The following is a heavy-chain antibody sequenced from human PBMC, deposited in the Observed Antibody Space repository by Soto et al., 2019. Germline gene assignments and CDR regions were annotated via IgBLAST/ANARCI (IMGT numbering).Heavy chain of an antibody. CDR2: ISSSSRTI. V-gene: IGHV3-48*02. J-gene: IGHJ6*02. CDR1: GFTFSSYS. D-gene: IGHD3-3*01. CDR3: ARDRKDDFWSGYYRGVYYGMDV. Sequence: PGGSLRLSCAASGFTFSSYSMNWVRQAPGKGLEWVSYISSSSRTIYYADSVKGRFTISRDNAKNSLYLQMNSLRDEDTAVYYCARDRKDDFWSGYYRGVYYGMDVWGQGTTVTVSS.